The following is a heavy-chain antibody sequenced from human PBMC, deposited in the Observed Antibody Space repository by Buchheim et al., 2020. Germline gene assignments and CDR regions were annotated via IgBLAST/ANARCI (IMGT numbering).Heavy chain of an antibody. CDR1: GFTFSSYX. V-gene: IGHV3-30*02. D-gene: IGHD2-15*01. Sequence: QVQLVESGGGVVQPGRSLRLSCAASGFTFSSYXMHWVRQAPGKGLGWVAFIRYAGSNKYYADSVKGRFTXSRDNSKNTLYLQMNSLRAEDTAVYYCAKGGYCSGGSCPLYYYYGMDVWGQGTT. J-gene: IGHJ6*02. CDR3: AKGGYCSGGSCPLYYYYGMDV. CDR2: IRYAGSNK.